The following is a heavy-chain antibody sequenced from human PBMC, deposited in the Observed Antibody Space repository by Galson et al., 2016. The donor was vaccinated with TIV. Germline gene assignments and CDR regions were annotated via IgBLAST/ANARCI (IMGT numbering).Heavy chain of an antibody. CDR3: AKIGQEHDAFDI. D-gene: IGHD1/OR15-1a*01. CDR2: IKPNSGGT. CDR1: GYTFPEYY. J-gene: IGHJ3*02. V-gene: IGHV1-2*04. Sequence: SVKVSCKASGYTFPEYYIHWVRQAPGQGLEWMGWIKPNSGGTMYAQKFQVWVTMTRDTSITTAYMERSRLKSDDTAVYYCAKIGQEHDAFDIWGQGTMVTVFS.